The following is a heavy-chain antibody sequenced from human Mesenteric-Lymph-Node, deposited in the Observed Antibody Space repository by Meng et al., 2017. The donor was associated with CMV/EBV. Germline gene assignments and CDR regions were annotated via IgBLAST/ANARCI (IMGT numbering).Heavy chain of an antibody. Sequence: CAASGFTFSSYTMTWVRQAPGRGLEWVSSISGSSGTTYYADSVKSRFTISRDNSKNTLYLQMNSLRGEDTAVYYCAKARAAVAGTDYWGQGTLVTVSS. CDR3: AKARAAVAGTDY. D-gene: IGHD6-19*01. CDR2: ISGSSGTT. V-gene: IGHV3-23*01. CDR1: GFTFSSYT. J-gene: IGHJ4*02.